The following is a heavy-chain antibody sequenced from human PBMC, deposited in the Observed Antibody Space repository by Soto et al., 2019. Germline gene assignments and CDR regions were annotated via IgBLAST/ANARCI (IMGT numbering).Heavy chain of an antibody. CDR1: GFTFSSYA. CDR2: ISGSGGST. CDR3: ARDYLVVPHRVIDY. V-gene: IGHV3-23*01. Sequence: PGGSLRLSCAASGFTFSSYAMNWVRQAPGKGLEWVSSISGSGGSTYYADSVRGRFTISRDNSKNTLYLQMNSLRAEDTAVYYCARDYLVVPHRVIDYWGQGTLVTVSS. J-gene: IGHJ4*02. D-gene: IGHD2-2*01.